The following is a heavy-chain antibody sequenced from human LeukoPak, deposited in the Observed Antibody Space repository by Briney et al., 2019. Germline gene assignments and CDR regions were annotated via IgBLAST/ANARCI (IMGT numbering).Heavy chain of an antibody. V-gene: IGHV4-4*02. CDR2: IHHSGST. D-gene: IGHD5-12*01. CDR1: GGSISSGNW. J-gene: IGHJ4*02. CDR3: WYSGYESGFDY. Sequence: PSGTLSLTCAVSGGSISSGNWWSWFRKPPGKGLEWIGEIHHSGSTNYNPSLKSRVTISVDNSKNQFSLKVRSVTAADTAAYYCWYSGYESGFDYWGQGTLITVSS.